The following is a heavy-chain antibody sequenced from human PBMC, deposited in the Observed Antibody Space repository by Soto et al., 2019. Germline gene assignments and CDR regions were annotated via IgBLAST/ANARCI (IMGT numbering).Heavy chain of an antibody. D-gene: IGHD1-1*01. CDR2: VSATGATT. CDR1: GFTFGNYA. V-gene: IGHV3-23*01. CDR3: SKNEQTGVTGGLGY. J-gene: IGHJ4*02. Sequence: EVQLLESGGGLVQPGGSLRLSCAASGFTFGNYAMNWVRRAPGKGLEWVSTVSATGATTYYADSVKGRFTVSRDNSKNTLYLQMSSLRAEDTAVYYCSKNEQTGVTGGLGYWGQGTLVTVSS.